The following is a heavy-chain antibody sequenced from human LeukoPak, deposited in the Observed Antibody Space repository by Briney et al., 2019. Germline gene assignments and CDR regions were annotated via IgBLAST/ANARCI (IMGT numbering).Heavy chain of an antibody. CDR1: GFTFSNAW. D-gene: IGHD3-9*01. CDR3: SRSYDVLTGYFPPDY. Sequence: GGSLRLSCAASGFTFSNAWMSWVRQAPGKGLEWVGRIKSKTDGGTTDYAAPVKGRFTISRDDSKNTLYLQMNSLKTEDTAVYYCSRSYDVLTGYFPPDYWGQGTLVTVSS. J-gene: IGHJ4*02. CDR2: IKSKTDGGTT. V-gene: IGHV3-15*01.